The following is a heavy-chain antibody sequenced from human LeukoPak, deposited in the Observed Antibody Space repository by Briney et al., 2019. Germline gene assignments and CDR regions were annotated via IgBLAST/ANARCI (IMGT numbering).Heavy chain of an antibody. CDR2: ISAYNGNT. V-gene: IGHV1-18*01. D-gene: IGHD3-22*01. CDR1: GNTFSSYT. J-gene: IGHJ4*02. CDR3: AAILHSSGYSY. Sequence: ASVKVSCKASGNTFSSYTISWVRQAPGQGLEWMGWISAYNGNTNYAQKLQGRVTMTTDTSTSTAYMELRSLRSDDTAVYYCAAILHSSGYSYWGQGTLVTVSS.